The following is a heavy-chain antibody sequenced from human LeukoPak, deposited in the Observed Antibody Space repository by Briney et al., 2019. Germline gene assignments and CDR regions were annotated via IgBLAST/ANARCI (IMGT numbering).Heavy chain of an antibody. CDR3: AKNVRGYSGFVRRTYYYYMDV. D-gene: IGHD5-12*01. CDR1: GGTFSSYA. J-gene: IGHJ6*03. CDR2: IIPIFGTA. V-gene: IGHV1-69*13. Sequence: ASVKVSCKASGGTFSSYAISWVRQAPGQGLEWMGGIIPIFGTANYAQKFQGRVTITADESTSTAYMELSSLRSEDTAVYYCAKNVRGYSGFVRRTYYYYMDVWGKGTTVTVSS.